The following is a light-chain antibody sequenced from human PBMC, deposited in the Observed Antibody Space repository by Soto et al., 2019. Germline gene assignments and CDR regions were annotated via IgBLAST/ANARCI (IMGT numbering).Light chain of an antibody. V-gene: IGKV1-33*01. CDR2: DAS. CDR3: QQYDNLPLTGT. J-gene: IGKJ1*01. CDR1: QDISNF. Sequence: DIQMTQSPSSLSAPVGDRVTITCQASQDISNFLNWYQQKPGKAPKLLIYDASNLETGVPSRFSGSGAGTDVTFTISSLQPEDIATYYCQQYDNLPLTGTFGQGTKVEIK.